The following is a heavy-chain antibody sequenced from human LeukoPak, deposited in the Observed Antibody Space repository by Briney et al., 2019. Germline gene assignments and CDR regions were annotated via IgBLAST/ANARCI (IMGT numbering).Heavy chain of an antibody. CDR1: GGSISSSSYY. D-gene: IGHD1-26*01. J-gene: IGHJ4*02. Sequence: SSETLSLTCTVSGGSISSSSYYWGWIRQPPGKGLEWIGSIYHSGSTYYNPFLKSRVTISVDTSKNQFSLKLSSVTAADTAVYYCARWVVGATFFDYWGQGTLVTVSS. V-gene: IGHV4-39*07. CDR2: IYHSGST. CDR3: ARWVVGATFFDY.